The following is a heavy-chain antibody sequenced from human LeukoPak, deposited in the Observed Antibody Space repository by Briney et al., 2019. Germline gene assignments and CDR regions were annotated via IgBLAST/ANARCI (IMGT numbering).Heavy chain of an antibody. V-gene: IGHV3-33*01. CDR1: GFTFSSYG. Sequence: GRSLRLSCAASGFTFSSYGMHWVRQAPGKGLEWVAVIWYDGSNKYYADSVKGRFTISRDNSKNTLYLQVNSLRAEDTAVYYCAGKTSSWPFYYYYGMDVWGQGTTVTVSS. CDR3: AGKTSSWPFYYYYGMDV. J-gene: IGHJ6*02. D-gene: IGHD6-13*01. CDR2: IWYDGSNK.